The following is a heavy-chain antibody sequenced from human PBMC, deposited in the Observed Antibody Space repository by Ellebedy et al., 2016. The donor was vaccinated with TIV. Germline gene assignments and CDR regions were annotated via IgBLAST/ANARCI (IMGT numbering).Heavy chain of an antibody. CDR1: GGSFSGYY. CDR3: ARGWRHICFGELLCHNWFDP. J-gene: IGHJ5*02. D-gene: IGHD3-10*01. V-gene: IGHV4-34*01. CDR2: INHSGST. Sequence: MPSETLSLTCAVYGGSFSGYYWSWIRQPPVKGLEWIGEINHSGSTNYNPSLKSRVTISVDTSKNQFSLKLSSVTAADTAVYYCARGWRHICFGELLCHNWFDPWGPGTLVTVSS.